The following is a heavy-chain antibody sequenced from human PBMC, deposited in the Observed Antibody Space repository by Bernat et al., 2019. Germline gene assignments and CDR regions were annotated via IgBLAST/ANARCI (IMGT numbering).Heavy chain of an antibody. CDR1: SNAW. D-gene: IGHD4-17*01. J-gene: IGHJ5*02. Sequence: SNAWMNWVRQAPGKGLEWVGRIKSKTDGGTTDYAAPVKGRFTISRDDSKNTLYLQMNSLKTEDTAVYYCTTEGHDYGDYDWFDPWGQGTLVTVSS. V-gene: IGHV3-15*07. CDR2: IKSKTDGGTT. CDR3: TTEGHDYGDYDWFDP.